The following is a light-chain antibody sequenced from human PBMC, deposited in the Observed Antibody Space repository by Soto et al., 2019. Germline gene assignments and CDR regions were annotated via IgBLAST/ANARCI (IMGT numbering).Light chain of an antibody. CDR2: DAS. CDR1: QDISNY. J-gene: IGKJ5*01. V-gene: IGKV1-33*01. CDR3: QQYENLPIT. Sequence: DIQMTQSPSSPSASVGDRVTITCQASQDISNYLNWYQQKPGKAPKLLIYDASNLETGVPSRFSGSGSGTDFTFTISSLQPEDIATYYCQQYENLPITFGQGTRLEIK.